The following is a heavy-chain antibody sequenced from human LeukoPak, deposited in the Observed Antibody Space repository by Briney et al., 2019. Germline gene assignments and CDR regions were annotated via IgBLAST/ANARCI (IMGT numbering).Heavy chain of an antibody. Sequence: GGSLRLSCAASGFTFSSYWMNWARQAPGKGLEWVASINHNGNVNYYVDSVKGRFTISRDNAKNSLYLQMSNLRAEDTAVYFCARGGGLGVWGQGATVTVSS. V-gene: IGHV3-7*03. CDR1: GFTFSSYW. CDR2: INHNGNVN. J-gene: IGHJ6*02. D-gene: IGHD3-16*01. CDR3: ARGGGLGV.